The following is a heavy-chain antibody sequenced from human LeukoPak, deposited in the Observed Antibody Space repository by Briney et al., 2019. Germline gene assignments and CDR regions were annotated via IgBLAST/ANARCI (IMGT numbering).Heavy chain of an antibody. CDR1: GYTFTSYG. V-gene: IGHV1-18*01. CDR3: AGGRVGATGPDAFDI. Sequence: ASVKVSCKASGYTFTSYGISWVRQAPGQGLEWMGWISAYNGNTNYAQKLQGRVTMTTDTSTSTAYMELRSLRSDDTAVYYCAGGRVGATGPDAFDIWGQGTVVTVSS. D-gene: IGHD1-26*01. CDR2: ISAYNGNT. J-gene: IGHJ3*02.